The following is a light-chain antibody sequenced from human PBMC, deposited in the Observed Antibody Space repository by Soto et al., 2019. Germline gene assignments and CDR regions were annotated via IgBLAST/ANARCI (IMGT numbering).Light chain of an antibody. CDR2: NTF. V-gene: IGKV3-15*01. CDR1: QSVSSN. J-gene: IGKJ2*01. Sequence: EMVMTQSPATLSVSPGERATLSCRASQSVSSNLVWYQQKPGQAPKLIIYNTFTRATGIPVRFSGSGSGTEFTLTISSLQSEDLAVYYCQQYNNWPYTFGQGTKLEI. CDR3: QQYNNWPYT.